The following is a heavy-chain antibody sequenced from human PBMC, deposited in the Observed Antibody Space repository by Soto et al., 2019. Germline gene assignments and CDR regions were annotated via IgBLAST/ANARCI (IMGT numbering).Heavy chain of an antibody. CDR3: ARDVAIAAAPVAP. J-gene: IGHJ5*02. D-gene: IGHD6-13*01. CDR2: IYYSGST. CDR1: GGSISSYY. Sequence: SATLSLTCTFSGGSISSYYWSWVRQPPGKGLEWIGYIYYSGSTNYNPSLKSRVTISVDTSKNQFSLKLSSVTAADTAVYYCARDVAIAAAPVAPWGQGTLVTVSS. V-gene: IGHV4-59*01.